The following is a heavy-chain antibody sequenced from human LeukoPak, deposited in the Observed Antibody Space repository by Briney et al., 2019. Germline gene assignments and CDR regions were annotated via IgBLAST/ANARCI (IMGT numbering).Heavy chain of an antibody. J-gene: IGHJ4*02. CDR2: IWYDGSNK. Sequence: GGSLRLSCAVSGFIFSSYAMHWVRQAPGKGLEWVALIWYDGSNKYYADSLKGRFTISRDNSKNTLYLQMNSLRAEDTAVYYCAKGRSSCWSLDYWGQGTLVTVSS. CDR3: AKGRSSCWSLDY. D-gene: IGHD6-13*01. V-gene: IGHV3-30*02. CDR1: GFIFSSYA.